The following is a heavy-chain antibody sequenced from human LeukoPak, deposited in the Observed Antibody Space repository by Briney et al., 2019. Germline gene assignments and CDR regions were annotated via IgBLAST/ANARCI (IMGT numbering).Heavy chain of an antibody. J-gene: IGHJ4*02. V-gene: IGHV4-30-4*08. Sequence: SQTLSLTCPVSGGSISSGDYYWSWIRPPPGKDLEWVGNIYYGGSTYYNPFLKSLVTISVDTSKNQSSLKLSSVTAADTAVYYCARGFWSGYYPNYFDYWGQGTLVTVSS. D-gene: IGHD3-3*01. CDR2: IYYGGST. CDR1: GGSISSGDYY. CDR3: ARGFWSGYYPNYFDY.